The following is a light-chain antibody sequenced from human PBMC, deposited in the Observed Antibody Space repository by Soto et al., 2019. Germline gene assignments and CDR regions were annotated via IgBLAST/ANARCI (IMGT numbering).Light chain of an antibody. Sequence: QSALTQPASVSGSPGQSITISCTGTSSDVGSYNLVSWYQQYPGKAPKLMIYEGSKRPSGVSNRFSGSKSGNTASLTITGLQAEGEADYYCCSYAGTSSYVFGTGTKVTVL. CDR2: EGS. CDR3: CSYAGTSSYV. V-gene: IGLV2-23*01. J-gene: IGLJ1*01. CDR1: SSDVGSYNL.